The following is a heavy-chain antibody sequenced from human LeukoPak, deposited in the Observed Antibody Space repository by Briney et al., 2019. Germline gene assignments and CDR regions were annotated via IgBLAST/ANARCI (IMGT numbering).Heavy chain of an antibody. CDR2: ISGSGGST. V-gene: IGHV3-23*01. CDR1: GFTFSSYA. Sequence: GGSLRLSCAASGFTFSSYAMSWVRQAPGKGLEWVSAISGSGGSTYYADSVKGRFTISRDNSKNTLYLQMNSLRAEDTAVYYCAKVGGDGYNFPYDYWGQGTLVTVSS. CDR3: AKVGGDGYNFPYDY. D-gene: IGHD5-24*01. J-gene: IGHJ4*02.